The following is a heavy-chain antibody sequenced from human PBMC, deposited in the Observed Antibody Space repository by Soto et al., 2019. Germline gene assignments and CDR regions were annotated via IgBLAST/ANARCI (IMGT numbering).Heavy chain of an antibody. V-gene: IGHV4-59*01. J-gene: IGHJ5*02. CDR2: IYYSGST. CDR1: GGSISSYY. D-gene: IGHD3-10*01. Sequence: QVQLQESGPGLVKPSETLSLTCTVSGGSISSYYWSWIRQPPGKGLEWIGYIYYSGSTIYNPSLKSLVTISVDTSKNQFSLKLSSVTAADTAVYYCSRYGSGSAVWFDPWGQGTLVTVSS. CDR3: SRYGSGSAVWFDP.